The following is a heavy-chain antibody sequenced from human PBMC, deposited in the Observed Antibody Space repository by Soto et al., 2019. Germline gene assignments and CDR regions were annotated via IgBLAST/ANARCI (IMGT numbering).Heavy chain of an antibody. V-gene: IGHV4-34*01. CDR1: GGSFSGYY. CDR2: INHSGST. Sequence: SETLSLTCAVYGGSFSGYYWSWIRQPPGKGLEWIGEINHSGSTNYNPSLKSRVTISVDTSKNQFSLKLSSVTAADTAVYYCARNRRDGRYCSGGSCSRPYYYYMDVWGKGTTVTVSS. D-gene: IGHD2-15*01. CDR3: ARNRRDGRYCSGGSCSRPYYYYMDV. J-gene: IGHJ6*03.